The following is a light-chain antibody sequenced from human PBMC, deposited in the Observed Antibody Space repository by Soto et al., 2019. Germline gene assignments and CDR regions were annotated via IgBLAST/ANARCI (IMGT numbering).Light chain of an antibody. Sequence: EIVLTQSPDTLSLSPGERATLSCRASQSVSNSHLAWYQQKPGQAPRLLIHGASSRATGIPDRFSGSGSGTDFTLIISRLEPEDFVVYYCQQYGSSPRTFGQGTKVQIK. CDR1: QSVSNSH. CDR3: QQYGSSPRT. V-gene: IGKV3-20*01. J-gene: IGKJ1*01. CDR2: GAS.